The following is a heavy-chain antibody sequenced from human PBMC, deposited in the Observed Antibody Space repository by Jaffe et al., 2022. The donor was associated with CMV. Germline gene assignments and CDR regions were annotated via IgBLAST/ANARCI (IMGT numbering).Heavy chain of an antibody. V-gene: IGHV4-39*01. Sequence: QLQLRESGPGLVRPSETLSLTCTVSGGSIIGTYYWGWIRQPPGKGLEWVGNVFYTGTTHYNPSLKSRVTMSVDTSKNQFSLRLSSVSAADTAVYYCARIDYGDSFDYWGQGTLVTVSS. CDR3: ARIDYGDSFDY. CDR2: VFYTGTT. D-gene: IGHD4-17*01. CDR1: GGSIIGTYY. J-gene: IGHJ4*02.